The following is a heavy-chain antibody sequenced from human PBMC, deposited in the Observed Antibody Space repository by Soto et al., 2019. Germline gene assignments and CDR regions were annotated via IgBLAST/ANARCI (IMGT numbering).Heavy chain of an antibody. V-gene: IGHV3-72*01. D-gene: IGHD3-3*01. J-gene: IGHJ6*02. CDR3: ARGYIKIFGVVYGMDV. CDR2: TRNKANSYTT. Sequence: PGGSLRLSCAASGFTFSDHYMDWVRQAPGKGLEWVGRTRNKANSYTTEYAASVKGRFTISRDDSKNSLYLQMNSLKTEDTAVYYCARGYIKIFGVVYGMDVWGQGTTVTVSS. CDR1: GFTFSDHY.